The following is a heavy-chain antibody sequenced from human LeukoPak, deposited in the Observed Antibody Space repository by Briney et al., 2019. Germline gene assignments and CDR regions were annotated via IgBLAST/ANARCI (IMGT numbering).Heavy chain of an antibody. CDR2: FDPEDGET. J-gene: IGHJ4*02. CDR1: GYTLTELS. V-gene: IGHV1-24*01. D-gene: IGHD3-22*01. Sequence: GASVKVSCTVSGYTLTELSMHWVRQAPGKGLEWMGGFDPEDGETIYAQKFQGRVTMTEDTSTDTAYMELSSLRSEDTAVYYCARAPYDSSGYPFDYWGQGTLVTVSS. CDR3: ARAPYDSSGYPFDY.